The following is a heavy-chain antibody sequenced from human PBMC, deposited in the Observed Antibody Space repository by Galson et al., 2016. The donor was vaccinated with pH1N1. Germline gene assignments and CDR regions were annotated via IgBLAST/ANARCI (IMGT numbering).Heavy chain of an antibody. J-gene: IGHJ4*02. Sequence: SLRLSCAASGFLVSNKYMSWVCQAPGKGLEWVANIKQDGSEEYYVDSVKGRFTISRDNAKNSLYLQMNSLRVEDTAVYYCARNRWLDGWGQGTLVTVSS. CDR2: IKQDGSEE. D-gene: IGHD6-19*01. V-gene: IGHV3-7*01. CDR3: ARNRWLDG. CDR1: GFLVSNKY.